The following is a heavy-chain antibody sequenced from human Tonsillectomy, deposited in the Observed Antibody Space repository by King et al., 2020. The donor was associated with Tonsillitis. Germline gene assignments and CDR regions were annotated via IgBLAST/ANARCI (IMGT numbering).Heavy chain of an antibody. J-gene: IGHJ4*02. V-gene: IGHV4-39*01. D-gene: IGHD1-26*01. CDR3: ARYVSGSFDY. CDR2: MYYSGTI. Sequence: QLQESGPGVVKPSETLSLTCTVSAGSIRSGDHYWAWIRQPPGRGLGWIGCMYYSGTIFYTPSLKSRITISGGTSENRFSLKLTSVTAADTAVYFCARYVSGSFDYWGQGALVTVSS. CDR1: AGSIRSGDHY.